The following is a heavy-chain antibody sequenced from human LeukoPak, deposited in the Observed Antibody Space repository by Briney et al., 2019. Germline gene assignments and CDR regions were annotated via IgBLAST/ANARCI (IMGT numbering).Heavy chain of an antibody. D-gene: IGHD6-19*01. CDR1: GGTFSSYA. J-gene: IGHJ4*02. Sequence: GASVKVSCKASGGTFSSYAISWVRQAPGQGLEWMGRIIPILGIANYAQKFQGRVTITADKSTSTAYMELSSLRSEDTAVYYCARESRSSGWSDYWGQGTLVTVSS. CDR2: IIPILGIA. V-gene: IGHV1-69*04. CDR3: ARESRSSGWSDY.